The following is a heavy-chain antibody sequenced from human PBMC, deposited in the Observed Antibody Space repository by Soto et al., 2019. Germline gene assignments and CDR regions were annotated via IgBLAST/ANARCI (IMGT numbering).Heavy chain of an antibody. CDR2: ISSSSSHM. CDR1: GFSFSTYS. CDR3: ARDIDTSFATPKLDY. J-gene: IGHJ4*02. V-gene: IGHV3-21*01. Sequence: PGGSLRLSCAVSGFSFSTYSMNWVRQASGKGLEWVSSISSSSSHMYYADSVKGRFTISRDNAKNSLYLQMSSLRAEDTAVYYCARDIDTSFATPKLDYWGQGT. D-gene: IGHD5-18*01.